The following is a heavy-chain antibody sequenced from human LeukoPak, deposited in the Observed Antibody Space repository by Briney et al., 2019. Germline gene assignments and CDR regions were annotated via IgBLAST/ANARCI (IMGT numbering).Heavy chain of an antibody. V-gene: IGHV1-2*02. J-gene: IGHJ5*02. CDR1: GYTFTGYY. CDR3: ARGRDAISVELLRWFDP. D-gene: IGHD1-26*01. Sequence: ASVKVSCKASGYTFTGYYMHWVRQAPGQGLEWMGWINPNSGGTNYAQKFQGRVTMTRDTSTSTAYMELRSLRSDDTAVYYCARGRDAISVELLRWFDPWGQGTLVTVSS. CDR2: INPNSGGT.